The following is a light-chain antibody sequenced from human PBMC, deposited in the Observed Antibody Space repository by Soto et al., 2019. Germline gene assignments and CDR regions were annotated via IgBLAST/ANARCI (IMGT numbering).Light chain of an antibody. J-gene: IGLJ1*01. Sequence: QSALTQPASVSGSPGQSITISCTGTSGDIGSYNRVPWYQQHPGKAPKLIIYEVTDRPPGVSNRFSGSKSGNTASLTISGLQAEDEAEYYCSSYTNINTRACVFGTGTKLTVL. V-gene: IGLV2-14*01. CDR2: EVT. CDR1: SGDIGSYNR. CDR3: SSYTNINTRACV.